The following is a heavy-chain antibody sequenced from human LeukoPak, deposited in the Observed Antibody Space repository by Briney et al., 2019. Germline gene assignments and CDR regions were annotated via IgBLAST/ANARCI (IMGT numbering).Heavy chain of an antibody. V-gene: IGHV3-48*01. J-gene: IGHJ5*02. Sequence: GGSLRLSCAASGFAFSSYTMNWVRQAPGKGLEWVSCITSSSRTIYYADSVKGRFTVSRDNAKNSLYLQMNSLRAEDTAVYYCARGAYCSSTSCYAGGFDPWGQGTQVTVSS. D-gene: IGHD2-2*01. CDR2: ITSSSRTI. CDR3: ARGAYCSSTSCYAGGFDP. CDR1: GFAFSSYT.